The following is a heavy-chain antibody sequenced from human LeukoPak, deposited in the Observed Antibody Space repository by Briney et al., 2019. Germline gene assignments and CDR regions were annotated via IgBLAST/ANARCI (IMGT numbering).Heavy chain of an antibody. CDR2: IYYSGNT. J-gene: IGHJ4*02. Sequence: PSDTLSLTCTVSGGSISGYYWSWLRQPPGKGLEWIRYIYYSGNTNNNPSLQSRVTISVDTSKNQFSLKLSSVTAADTAVYYCARHNYYDSSGYYPLSYWGQGTLVTVSS. V-gene: IGHV4-59*08. D-gene: IGHD3-22*01. CDR3: ARHNYYDSSGYYPLSY. CDR1: GGSISGYY.